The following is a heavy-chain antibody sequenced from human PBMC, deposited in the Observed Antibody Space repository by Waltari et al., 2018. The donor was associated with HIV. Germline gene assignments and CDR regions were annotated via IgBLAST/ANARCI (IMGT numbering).Heavy chain of an antibody. CDR2: LRRDTYEA. D-gene: IGHD2-15*01. CDR1: GFDFSRFS. J-gene: IGHJ4*02. CDR3: VRDDPGYVPIDY. Sequence: LVQSGGGEVPEGGSLLLSCSGAGFDFSRFSLNWVRQPPRRGLEWVASLRRDTYEANYLASVRGRFTISRDNARSSAFLEMTGLRVEDTATYYCVRDDPGYVPIDYWGQGSQVIVS. V-gene: IGHV3-21*04.